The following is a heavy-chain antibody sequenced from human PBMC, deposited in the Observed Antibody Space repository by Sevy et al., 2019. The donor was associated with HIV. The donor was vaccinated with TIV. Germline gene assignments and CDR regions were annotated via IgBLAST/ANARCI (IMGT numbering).Heavy chain of an antibody. Sequence: GGSLRLSCAVSGFSFDSYGMTWVRQAPGKGLEWVSGISGSGTRTYYADSVKGRFIISRDNSKNTLYLQMNSLRIEDTALFYWAKGGGGHYDPDEIGYYFYYYNMDVWGKGTTVTVSS. CDR2: ISGSGTRT. CDR1: GFSFDSYG. V-gene: IGHV3-23*01. D-gene: IGHD3-22*01. CDR3: AKGGGGHYDPDEIGYYFYYYNMDV. J-gene: IGHJ6*03.